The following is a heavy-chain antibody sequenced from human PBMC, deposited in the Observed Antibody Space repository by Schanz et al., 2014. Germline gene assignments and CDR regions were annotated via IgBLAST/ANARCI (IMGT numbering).Heavy chain of an antibody. CDR3: ARDSLRGATGGYGMDV. J-gene: IGHJ6*02. CDR1: GGSVSSGGDY. D-gene: IGHD2-8*02. Sequence: QVQLQESGPGLVKPSQTLSLTCTVSGGSVSSGGDYWSWIRQHPGKGLEWIGFISYSGSTYYNPSLKSRVTISVDTSKNQFSLKVRSVPAADTAVYYCARDSLRGATGGYGMDVWGQGTTVTVSS. V-gene: IGHV4-31*03. CDR2: ISYSGST.